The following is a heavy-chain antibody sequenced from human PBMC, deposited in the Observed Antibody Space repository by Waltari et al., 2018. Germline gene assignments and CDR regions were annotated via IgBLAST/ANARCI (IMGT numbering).Heavy chain of an antibody. CDR1: GYTLTELS. CDR2: VDPEDGET. J-gene: IGHJ3*02. V-gene: IGHV1-24*01. D-gene: IGHD3-22*01. Sequence: QVQLVQSGAEVKKPGASVKVSCKVSGYTLTELSMHWVRQAPGKGLGWMGGVDPEDGETIYAQKFQGRVTMTEDTSTDTAYMELSSLRSEDTAVYYCATDRVYYDSSGYLQGGAFDIWGQGTMVTVSS. CDR3: ATDRVYYDSSGYLQGGAFDI.